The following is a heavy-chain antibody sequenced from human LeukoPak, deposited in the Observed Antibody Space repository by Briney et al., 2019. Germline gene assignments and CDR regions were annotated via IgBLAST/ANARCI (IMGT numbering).Heavy chain of an antibody. V-gene: IGHV3-11*01. Sequence: GGSLRLSWAASGFTFSDYYMSLIRQAAGKGPEWVSYIISSGSTIYYEDFVKGRFTSSRDNAKNSLYLQMNSLRAEDTAVYYCARTYYYDSSGYYYHWGQGTLVTVSS. D-gene: IGHD3-22*01. CDR2: IISSGSTI. CDR3: ARTYYYDSSGYYYH. J-gene: IGHJ4*02. CDR1: GFTFSDYY.